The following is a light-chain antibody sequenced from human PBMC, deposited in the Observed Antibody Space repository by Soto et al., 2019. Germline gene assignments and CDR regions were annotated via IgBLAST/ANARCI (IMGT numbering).Light chain of an antibody. V-gene: IGKV4-1*01. CDR3: QQYYSTPYT. Sequence: DIVMTQSPDSLAVSLGERATINCKSSQSVLYSSNNKNYLAWYQQKPGQPPKLLIYWASTRESGVPDRFSGSGSGTXXXXXXXXLQAEDVAVYYCQQYYSTPYTFGQGTKLEIK. J-gene: IGKJ2*01. CDR2: WAS. CDR1: QSVLYSSNNKNY.